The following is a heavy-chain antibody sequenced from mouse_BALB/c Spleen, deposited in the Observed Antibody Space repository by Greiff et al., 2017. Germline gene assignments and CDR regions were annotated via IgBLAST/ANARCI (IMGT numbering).Heavy chain of an antibody. V-gene: IGHV1-9*01. J-gene: IGHJ2*01. Sequence: QVQLQQSGAELMKPGASVKISCKATGYTFSSYWIEWVKQRPGHGLEWIGEILPGSGSTNYNEKFKGKATFTADTSSNTAYMQLSSLTSEDSAVYYCARLYDYDGYYFDYWGQGTTLTVSS. CDR1: GYTFSSYW. CDR2: ILPGSGST. D-gene: IGHD2-4*01. CDR3: ARLYDYDGYYFDY.